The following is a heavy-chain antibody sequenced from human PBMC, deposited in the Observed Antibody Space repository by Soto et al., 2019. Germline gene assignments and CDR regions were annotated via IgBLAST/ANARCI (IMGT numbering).Heavy chain of an antibody. CDR3: ARLGTYFDY. Sequence: ESGGGLVQPGGSLRLSCAASGFTFSSYEMNWVRQAPGKGLEWVSYIRSSGSTTYYADSVKGRFTISRDNAKNSLNLQMNSLRAEDTAVYYYARLGTYFDYWGQGALVTVSS. CDR1: GFTFSSYE. J-gene: IGHJ4*02. CDR2: IRSSGSTT. V-gene: IGHV3-48*03. D-gene: IGHD7-27*01.